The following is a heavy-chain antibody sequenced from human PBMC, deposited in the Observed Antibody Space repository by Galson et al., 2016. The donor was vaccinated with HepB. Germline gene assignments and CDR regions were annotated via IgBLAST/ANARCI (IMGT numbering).Heavy chain of an antibody. V-gene: IGHV4-34*01. CDR2: INHSGST. CDR3: ARGDNPDYGDYASAYYYMDV. Sequence: ETLSLTCAVSGGSISTVGYYWSWIRQPPGKGLEWIGEINHSGSTNYNPSLKSRVTISVDTSKNQFSLKLSSVTAVDTAVYYCARGDNPDYGDYASAYYYMDVWGKGTTVTVSS. J-gene: IGHJ6*03. CDR1: GGSISTVGYY. D-gene: IGHD4-17*01.